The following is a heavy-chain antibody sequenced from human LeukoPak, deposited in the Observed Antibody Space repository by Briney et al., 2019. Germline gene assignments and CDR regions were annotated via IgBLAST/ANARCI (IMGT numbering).Heavy chain of an antibody. CDR2: IYYSGST. CDR3: ARAFLTYYYDSSGYYYDY. D-gene: IGHD3-22*01. J-gene: IGHJ4*02. Sequence: PSETLSLTCTVSGGSISSYYWSWIRQPPGKGLEWIGYIYYSGSTYYNPSLKSRVTISVDTSKNQFSLKLSSVTAADTAVYYCARAFLTYYYDSSGYYYDYWGQGTLVTVSS. CDR1: GGSISSYY. V-gene: IGHV4-59*06.